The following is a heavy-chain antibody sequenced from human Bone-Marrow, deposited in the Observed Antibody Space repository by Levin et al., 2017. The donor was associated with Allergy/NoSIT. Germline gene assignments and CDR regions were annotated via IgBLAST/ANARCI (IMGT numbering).Heavy chain of an antibody. J-gene: IGHJ4*02. D-gene: IGHD5-18*01. CDR2: INPNSGGT. V-gene: IGHV1-2*02. Sequence: ASVKVSCRASGYTFIVNYIHWVRQAPGQGLEWMGWINPNSGGTIYGEKFQGRVTMTRNTSISTVYMELSGLTSDDPAVYYCARDKGYGDYWGQGTLVTVSS. CDR1: GYTFIVNY. CDR3: ARDKGYGDY.